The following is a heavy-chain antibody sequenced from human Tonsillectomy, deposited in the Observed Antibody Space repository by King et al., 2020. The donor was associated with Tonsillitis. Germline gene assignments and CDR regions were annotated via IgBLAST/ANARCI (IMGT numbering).Heavy chain of an antibody. J-gene: IGHJ5*02. CDR2: MNPNSGNT. CDR1: GYTFTSYD. Sequence: VQLVESGAELKKPGASVKVSCKASGYTFTSYDINWVRQATGQGLEWMGWMNPNSGNTGYAQKFQGRVTMPRNTSISTAYMELSSLRSEDTAVYYCARGYKLTLVVVAAPKYPSWFDPWGQGTMVTVSS. V-gene: IGHV1-8*01. CDR3: ARGYKLTLVVVAAPKYPSWFDP. D-gene: IGHD2-15*01.